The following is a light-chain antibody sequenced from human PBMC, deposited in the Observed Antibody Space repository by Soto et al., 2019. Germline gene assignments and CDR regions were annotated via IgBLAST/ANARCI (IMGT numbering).Light chain of an antibody. Sequence: EIVLTQSPVILSLSPGESATLPCRASQIVSNNYLAWYQKKPGQAPRLLIYGVSSRATGIPDRFSGCGSGADFALTISRLAPEDFAVYYCQQYVMSPWTFGQGTKVDIK. CDR1: QIVSNNY. V-gene: IGKV3-20*01. CDR3: QQYVMSPWT. J-gene: IGKJ1*01. CDR2: GVS.